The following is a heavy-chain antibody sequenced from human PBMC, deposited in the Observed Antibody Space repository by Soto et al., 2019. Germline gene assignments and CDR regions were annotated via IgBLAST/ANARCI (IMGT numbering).Heavy chain of an antibody. D-gene: IGHD5-12*01. CDR3: VRVVAIPGYPDN. Sequence: QVQLVQSGAEVRQPASSVKVPCKTSGGTFSSYAISWVRQAPGQGLEWMGGIVPIVDTSTYAQKFQGRVTITADESTSTADMGLSSLRSDDTAIYYCVRVVAIPGYPDNWGQGTLVTVSS. CDR1: GGTFSSYA. V-gene: IGHV1-69*12. J-gene: IGHJ4*02. CDR2: IVPIVDTS.